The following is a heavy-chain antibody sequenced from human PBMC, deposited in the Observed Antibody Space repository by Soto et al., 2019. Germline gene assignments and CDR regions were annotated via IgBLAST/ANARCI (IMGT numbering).Heavy chain of an antibody. V-gene: IGHV3-23*01. Sequence: DVQLLESGGDLVQPGGSLRLTCVASGFTFSSSAMSWVRQAPGKGLEWISAISGSSGGTYYADSVKGRFAISRDNSKNPLCLQMNSLRAEDTALYYCAKGSSANRPYYFDYWGPGTLVTVSS. CDR3: AKGSSANRPYYFDY. CDR2: ISGSSGGT. J-gene: IGHJ4*02. D-gene: IGHD3-22*01. CDR1: GFTFSSSA.